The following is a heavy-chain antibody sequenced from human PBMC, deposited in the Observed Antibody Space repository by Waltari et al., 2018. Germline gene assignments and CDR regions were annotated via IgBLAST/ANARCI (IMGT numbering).Heavy chain of an antibody. V-gene: IGHV1-69*01. CDR3: GIIAARPNNDY. J-gene: IGHJ4*02. CDR1: GGTFSSYA. D-gene: IGHD6-6*01. Sequence: QVQLVQSGAEVKKSGSSVKVSCKASGGTFSSYAISWVRQAPGQGLEWMGGIIPIFGTANYAQKFQGRVTSTADESTGTAYMELSSLRSEDTAVYYCGIIAARPNNDYWGQGTLVTVSS. CDR2: IIPIFGTA.